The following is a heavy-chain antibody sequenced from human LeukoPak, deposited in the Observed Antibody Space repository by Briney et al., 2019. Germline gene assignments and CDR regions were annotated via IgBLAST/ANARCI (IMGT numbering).Heavy chain of an antibody. CDR3: ARAKHGPDLGYYYGMDV. CDR1: GFTFSSYA. Sequence: GGSLRLSCAASGFTFSSYAMAWVRQAPGKGLEWVAFISYDGSNKYYADSVKGRFTISRDNSKNTLYLQMNSLRAEDTAVYYCARAKHGPDLGYYYGMDVWGQGTTVTVSS. CDR2: ISYDGSNK. V-gene: IGHV3-30-3*01. J-gene: IGHJ6*02. D-gene: IGHD6-13*01.